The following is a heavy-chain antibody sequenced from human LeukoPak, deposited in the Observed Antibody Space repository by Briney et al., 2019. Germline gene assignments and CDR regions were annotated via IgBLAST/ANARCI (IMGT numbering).Heavy chain of an antibody. J-gene: IGHJ5*02. CDR1: GFTLSSYS. CDR3: ARDQRYFDWLLEDPNWFDP. CDR2: ISSSSSYI. Sequence: GGSLRLSCAASGFTLSSYSMNCVRQAPGKGLEWVSSISSSSSYIYYADSVKGRFTISRDNAKNSLYLQMNSLRAEDTAVYYCARDQRYFDWLLEDPNWFDPWGQGTLVTVSS. D-gene: IGHD3-9*01. V-gene: IGHV3-21*01.